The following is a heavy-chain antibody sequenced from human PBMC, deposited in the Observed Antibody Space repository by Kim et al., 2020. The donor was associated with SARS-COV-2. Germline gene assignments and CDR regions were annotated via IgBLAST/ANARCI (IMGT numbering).Heavy chain of an antibody. D-gene: IGHD2-2*01. CDR3: ASQDIVVVPTGVGA. Sequence: TPSLKGRVTISVDTSKNQFSRRLSSVTAADTAVYYCASQDIVVVPTGVGAWGQGTLVTVSS. J-gene: IGHJ5*02. V-gene: IGHV4-39*01.